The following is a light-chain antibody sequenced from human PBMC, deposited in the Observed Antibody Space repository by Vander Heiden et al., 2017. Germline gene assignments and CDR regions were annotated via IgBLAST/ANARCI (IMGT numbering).Light chain of an antibody. V-gene: IGKV3-11*01. Sequence: VLTQSPATLSLSPGDRAHLHCRPSQSVSSYLAWYQQKPGQAPRLLIYDASNSAPGTPARFSGSGSGTDSTLTISSREPEDFAVYYCQQRSTWPPTTFGQGTRLEIK. CDR1: QSVSSY. CDR3: QQRSTWPPTT. CDR2: DAS. J-gene: IGKJ5*01.